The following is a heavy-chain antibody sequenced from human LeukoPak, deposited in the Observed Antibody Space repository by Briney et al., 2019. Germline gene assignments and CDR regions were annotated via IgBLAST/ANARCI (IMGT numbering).Heavy chain of an antibody. CDR3: ARAVDSSGFSPFQH. J-gene: IGHJ1*01. Sequence: SETLSLTCSVSGDSISIGDYRWRWIRQSPGKGLEWIGYIYYIGTAYYNPSLRSRVALSADTSKNQFSLKLKSVTAADTAVYYCARAVDSSGFSPFQHWGQGTLVTVSS. CDR1: GDSISIGDYR. D-gene: IGHD3-22*01. V-gene: IGHV4-30-4*01. CDR2: IYYIGTA.